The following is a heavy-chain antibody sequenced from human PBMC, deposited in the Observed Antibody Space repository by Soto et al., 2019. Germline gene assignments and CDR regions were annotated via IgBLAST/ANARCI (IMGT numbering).Heavy chain of an antibody. CDR2: IIPIFGTA. V-gene: IGHV1-69*13. CDR3: ARGYCTNGVCYGEADYYYYGMDV. D-gene: IGHD2-8*01. CDR1: GGTFSSYA. Sequence: SVKVSCKASGGTFSSYAISWVRQAPGQGLEWMGGIIPIFGTANYAQKFQGRVTITADESTSTAYMELSSLRSEDTAVYYCARGYCTNGVCYGEADYYYYGMDVWGQGTTVTVSS. J-gene: IGHJ6*02.